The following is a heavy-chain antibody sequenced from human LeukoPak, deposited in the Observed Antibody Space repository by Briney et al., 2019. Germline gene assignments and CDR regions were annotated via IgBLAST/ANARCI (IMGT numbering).Heavy chain of an antibody. J-gene: IGHJ5*02. CDR2: IIPIFGTA. CDR1: GGTFSSYA. V-gene: IGHV1-69*05. D-gene: IGHD6-13*01. Sequence: ASVKVSCKASGGTFSSYAISWVRQAPGQGLEWMGGIIPIFGTANYAQKFQGRATITTDESTSTAYMELSSLRSEDTAVYYCARSGIAAAVNWFDPWGQGTLVTVSS. CDR3: ARSGIAAAVNWFDP.